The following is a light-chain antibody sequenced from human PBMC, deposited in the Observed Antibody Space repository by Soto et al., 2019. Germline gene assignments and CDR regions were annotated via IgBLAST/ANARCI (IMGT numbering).Light chain of an antibody. CDR1: QAISNY. Sequence: DIQTTQSPSSLSACVGDRVSITCRASQAISNYLAWYQQKPGKVPKLLIYGASTLQSGVPSRFSGSGSGTDFTLAISSLQPEDVATYYCQKYNRAPWTFGPGTKVDI. CDR2: GAS. V-gene: IGKV1-27*01. CDR3: QKYNRAPWT. J-gene: IGKJ1*01.